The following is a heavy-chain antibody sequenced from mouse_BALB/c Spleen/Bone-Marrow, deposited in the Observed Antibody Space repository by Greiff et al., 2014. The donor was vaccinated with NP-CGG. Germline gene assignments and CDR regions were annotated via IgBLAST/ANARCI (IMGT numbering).Heavy chain of an antibody. CDR2: INPINGGT. D-gene: IGHD1-1*01. Sequence: VQLQQSGAELVKPGASVKLSCKASGYTFTSYYMYWVRQRPGQGLEWIGEINPINGGTNFSEKFKSRATLTVDKSSSTAFMQLSTRTSEDSAVYYCTRSNYGYWYFDVWGAGTTVTVSS. CDR3: TRSNYGYWYFDV. J-gene: IGHJ1*01. V-gene: IGHV1S81*02. CDR1: GYTFTSYY.